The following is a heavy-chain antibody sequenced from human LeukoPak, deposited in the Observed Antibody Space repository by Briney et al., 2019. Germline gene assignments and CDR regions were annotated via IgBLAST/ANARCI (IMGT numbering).Heavy chain of an antibody. Sequence: GGSLRLSCAVSGFSVSGYWMTWVRQAPGKGLERVANIKQDGSEKNYVHSVKGRFTISRDNAENSLFLQMNSLRVEDTAVYYCAREWQGGIAAAGTRIEGDYWGQGTLVAVSS. CDR2: IKQDGSEK. J-gene: IGHJ4*02. V-gene: IGHV3-7*01. CDR1: GFSVSGYW. D-gene: IGHD6-13*01. CDR3: AREWQGGIAAAGTRIEGDY.